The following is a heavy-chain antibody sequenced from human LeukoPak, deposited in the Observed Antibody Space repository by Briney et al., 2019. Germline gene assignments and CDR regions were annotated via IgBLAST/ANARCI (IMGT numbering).Heavy chain of an antibody. V-gene: IGHV4-34*01. CDR2: INHSGST. Sequence: PSETLSLTCAVYGGSFSGYYWSWIRQPPGKGLEWIGEINHSGSTNSNPSLKSRLTISVDTSKNQFSLKLSSVTAADTAVYYCARDSVVAPYYDILTGYSPGGYLDYWGQGTLVTVSS. CDR3: ARDSVVAPYYDILTGYSPGGYLDY. CDR1: GGSFSGYY. D-gene: IGHD3-9*01. J-gene: IGHJ4*02.